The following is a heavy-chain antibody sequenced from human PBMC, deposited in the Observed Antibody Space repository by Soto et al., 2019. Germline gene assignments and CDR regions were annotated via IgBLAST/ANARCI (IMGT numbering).Heavy chain of an antibody. D-gene: IGHD3-9*01. CDR3: ARWIILTGYPYSFDS. J-gene: IGHJ4*02. CDR2: IHYSGST. V-gene: IGHV4-31*03. CDR1: GGSISSSGYY. Sequence: QVQLQESGPGLVKPSQTLSLSCTVSGGSISSSGYYWSWIRQHPGKGLEWVGYIHYSGSTYYNPSLKSRVTISVHTSTNHLSLKLSSVTAADTAVYYWARWIILTGYPYSFDSWGQGTLVTVSS.